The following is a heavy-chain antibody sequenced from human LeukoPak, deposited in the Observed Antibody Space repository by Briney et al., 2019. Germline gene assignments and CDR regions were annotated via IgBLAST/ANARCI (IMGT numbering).Heavy chain of an antibody. CDR1: GFTFSSDS. CDR2: ISSSSSYI. Sequence: PGGSLRLSCAASGFTFSSDSMNWVRQAPGKGLEWVSSISSSSSYIYYADSVKGRFTISRDNAKNSLYLQMNSLRAEDTAVYYCARDPGCSSTSCYDYMDVWGKGTTVTVSS. V-gene: IGHV3-21*01. CDR3: ARDPGCSSTSCYDYMDV. J-gene: IGHJ6*03. D-gene: IGHD2-2*01.